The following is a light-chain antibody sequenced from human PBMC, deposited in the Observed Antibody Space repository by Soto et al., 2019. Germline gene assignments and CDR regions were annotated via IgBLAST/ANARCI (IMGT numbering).Light chain of an antibody. J-gene: IGKJ2*01. V-gene: IGKV1-5*03. CDR3: HQYYTYSYS. Sequence: DIQMTQSPSALSASVGDRVTITCRASQSISHWLAWYQQKPGKAPKLLIYEASTLETRVPSKFSGSGSGTDFTLTFSSLQHDDFATYYCHQYYTYSYSFGLGTKLEIK. CDR2: EAS. CDR1: QSISHW.